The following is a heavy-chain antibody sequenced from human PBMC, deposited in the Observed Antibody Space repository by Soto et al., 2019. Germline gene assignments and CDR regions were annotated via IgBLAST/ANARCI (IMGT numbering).Heavy chain of an antibody. CDR1: GYSFTSYS. CDR2: IASYNGHT. Sequence: QVQLVQSGPEVKKPGASVKVSCKASGYSFTSYSVVWVRQAPGQGLEWMGWIASYNGHTNYAQKFQDRVTLTTDTATRTHYIALIRLRSYDTAVYYCAGSDSSCFYAFDYWGQGTMVTVSS. CDR3: AGSDSSCFYAFDY. V-gene: IGHV1-18*04. D-gene: IGHD3-22*01. J-gene: IGHJ4*02.